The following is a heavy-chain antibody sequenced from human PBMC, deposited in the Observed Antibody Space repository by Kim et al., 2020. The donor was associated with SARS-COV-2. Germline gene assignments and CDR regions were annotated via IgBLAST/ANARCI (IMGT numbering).Heavy chain of an antibody. CDR3: ARDTMVRGDSDGMDV. J-gene: IGHJ6*02. V-gene: IGHV4-59*01. D-gene: IGHD3-10*01. Sequence: PSLQSRVTISVDTSKNQFSLKLSSVTAADTAVYYCARDTMVRGDSDGMDVWGQGTTVTVSS.